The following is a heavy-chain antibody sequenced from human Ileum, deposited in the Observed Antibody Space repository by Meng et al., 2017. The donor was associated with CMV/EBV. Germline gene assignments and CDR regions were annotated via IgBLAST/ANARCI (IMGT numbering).Heavy chain of an antibody. CDR1: GNFSNYV. CDR2: IIPIFGTA. CDR3: ARAPFCAGTNCHPLLDY. Sequence: GNFSNYVISWVRQAPGQGLEWMGGIIPIFGTANYAQKFRGRVTITTDESTSIAYMELSSLRSADTAVYYCARAPFCAGTNCHPLLDYWGQGTLVTVSS. J-gene: IGHJ4*02. V-gene: IGHV1-69*05. D-gene: IGHD2-2*01.